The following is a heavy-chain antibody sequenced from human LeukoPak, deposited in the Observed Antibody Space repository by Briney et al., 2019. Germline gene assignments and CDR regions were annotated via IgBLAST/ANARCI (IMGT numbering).Heavy chain of an antibody. CDR2: FDPEDGET. D-gene: IGHD2-21*01. J-gene: IGHJ4*02. CDR1: GYTLTELS. Sequence: ASVKVSCKVSGYTLTELSMHWVRQAPGKGLEWMGGFDPEDGETIYAQKFQGRVTMTEDTSTDTAYMELSSLRSEDTAVYYCATGVVIAIPPDYWGQGTLVTVSS. CDR3: ATGVVIAIPPDY. V-gene: IGHV1-24*01.